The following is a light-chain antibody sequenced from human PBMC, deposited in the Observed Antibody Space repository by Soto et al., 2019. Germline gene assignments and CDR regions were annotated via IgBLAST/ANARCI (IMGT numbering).Light chain of an antibody. J-gene: IGKJ5*01. CDR1: QSISSW. V-gene: IGKV1-5*01. CDR3: KQLNSYPIT. Sequence: DIQMTQSPSTLSASVGDRVTITCRASQSISSWLAWYQQKPGKAHKLLIYDAYSLESGVQSRFSGSGSGTDFTLTIRSLQPEDFATYYCKQLNSYPITFGQGTRLEIK. CDR2: DAY.